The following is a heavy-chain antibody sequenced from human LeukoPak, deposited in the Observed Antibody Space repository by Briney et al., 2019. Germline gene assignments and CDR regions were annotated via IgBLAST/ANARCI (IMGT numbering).Heavy chain of an antibody. Sequence: ASVKVSCKASVYTFTGYYMHWVRQAPGQGLEWMGRINPNSGGTNYAQKFQGRVTMTRDTSISTAYMELSRLRSDDTAVYYCARGVPSDTIFGVVIELFDYWGQGTLVTVSS. D-gene: IGHD3-3*01. CDR1: VYTFTGYY. V-gene: IGHV1-2*06. CDR3: ARGVPSDTIFGVVIELFDY. CDR2: INPNSGGT. J-gene: IGHJ4*02.